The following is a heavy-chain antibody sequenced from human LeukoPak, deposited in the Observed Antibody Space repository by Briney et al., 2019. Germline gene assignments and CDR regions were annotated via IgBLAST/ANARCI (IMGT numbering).Heavy chain of an antibody. CDR2: IYYSGST. Sequence: SETLSLTCTVSGGSISSSSYYWGWIRQPPGKGLEWIGSIYYSGSTYYNPSLKSRVTISVDTSKNQFSLKLSSVTAADTAVYYCATSIAAAENYYYYMDVWGKGTTVTVSS. CDR3: ATSIAAAENYYYYMDV. CDR1: GGSISSSSYY. D-gene: IGHD6-13*01. V-gene: IGHV4-39*07. J-gene: IGHJ6*03.